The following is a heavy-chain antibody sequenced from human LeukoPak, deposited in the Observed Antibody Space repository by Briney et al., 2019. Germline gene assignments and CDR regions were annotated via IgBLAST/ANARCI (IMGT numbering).Heavy chain of an antibody. V-gene: IGHV3-7*03. Sequence: GGSLRLSCAASGFTFSSYSMNWVRQAPGKGLEWVAHIKEDGSAENYVDSVKGRFSISRDNAKNSLYLQMNSLSVEDTAVYYCVRDSGWFHFDYWGQGILVTVSP. CDR1: GFTFSSYS. J-gene: IGHJ4*02. CDR2: IKEDGSAE. D-gene: IGHD6-19*01. CDR3: VRDSGWFHFDY.